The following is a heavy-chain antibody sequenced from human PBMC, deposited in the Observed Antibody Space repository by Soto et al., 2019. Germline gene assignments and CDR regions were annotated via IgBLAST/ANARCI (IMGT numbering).Heavy chain of an antibody. J-gene: IGHJ3*01. CDR1: GYTFSTYG. V-gene: IGHV3-30*18. D-gene: IGHD3-3*01. CDR2: ISDDGRNQ. Sequence: QVQLVESGGGVVQPGRSLRLSCEASGYTFSTYGMYWVSQAPVRGLEWVAGISDDGRNQFYADSVRGRFSISRDNLKNTLYLQMNSLRLEDTAIYYCAKIRTSGTGDAFDLWGRGTVVTVSS. CDR3: AKIRTSGTGDAFDL.